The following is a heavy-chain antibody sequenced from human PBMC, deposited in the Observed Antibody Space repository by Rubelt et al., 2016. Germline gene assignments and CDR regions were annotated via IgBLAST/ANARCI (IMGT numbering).Heavy chain of an antibody. V-gene: IGHV3-64D*06. CDR2: ITPGGDGT. CDR3: ARDYGE. CDR1: GFTFSSFS. J-gene: IGHJ4*02. D-gene: IGHD4-17*01. Sequence: EVQLVESGGDLVQPGGSLRLSCSASGFTFSSFSMHWVRQAPGKGLEYVSAITPGGDGTYYADSVKGRFTISRDNSKNTLYLQLSSLRAEDTAVYYCARDYGEWGQGILVTVSS.